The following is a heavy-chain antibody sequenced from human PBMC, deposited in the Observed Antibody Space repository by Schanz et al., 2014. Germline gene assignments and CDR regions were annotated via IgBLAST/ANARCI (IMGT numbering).Heavy chain of an antibody. D-gene: IGHD2-8*02. CDR2: ISYSGNT. CDR3: ARDSLRGATGGYGMDV. CDR1: GDSISSGGYY. V-gene: IGHV4-31*03. J-gene: IGHJ6*02. Sequence: QVQLQESGPGLVKPSQTLSLTCTVSGDSISSGGYYWSWIRQHPGKGLEWIGFISYSGNTNYNASLKSRVTISVDKSKNQFSLKVRSVTAADTAVYYCARDSLRGATGGYGMDVWGQGTTVTVSS.